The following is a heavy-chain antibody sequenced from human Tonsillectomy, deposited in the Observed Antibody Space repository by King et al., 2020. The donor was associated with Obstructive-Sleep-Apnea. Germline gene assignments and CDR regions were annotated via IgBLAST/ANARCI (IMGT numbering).Heavy chain of an antibody. D-gene: IGHD3-10*01. CDR3: ARMPRGVVISYFDY. CDR2: IYYSGST. J-gene: IGHJ4*02. Sequence: VPLQESGPGLVKPSQNLALTCTVSGGSISSGYYYWSWIRQPPGKGLEWIGYIYYSGSTDYNPSLKSRVTISVGTSKNQFSLKLTAVTAADTAVYYCARMPRGVVISYFDYWGQGTLVTVSS. V-gene: IGHV4-30-4*01. CDR1: GGSISSGYYY.